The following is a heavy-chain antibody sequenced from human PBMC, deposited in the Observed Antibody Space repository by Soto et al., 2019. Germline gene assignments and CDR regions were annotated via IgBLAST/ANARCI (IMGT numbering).Heavy chain of an antibody. D-gene: IGHD3-3*01. CDR2: IIPIFGTA. CDR3: ARPWATIFGVVDPYYYYYGMDV. J-gene: IGHJ6*02. Sequence: SVKVSCKASGGTFSSYAISWVRQAPGQGLEWMGGIIPIFGTANYAQKFQGRVTITADESTSTAYMELSSLRSEDTAVYYCARPWATIFGVVDPYYYYYGMDVWGQGTTVTVSS. CDR1: GGTFSSYA. V-gene: IGHV1-69*13.